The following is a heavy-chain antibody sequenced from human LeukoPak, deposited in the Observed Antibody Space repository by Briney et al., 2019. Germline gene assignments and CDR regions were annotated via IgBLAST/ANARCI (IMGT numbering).Heavy chain of an antibody. J-gene: IGHJ4*02. V-gene: IGHV1-46*01. D-gene: IGHD6-13*01. Sequence: GASVKVSCKASGYTFTSYYMHWVRQAPGQGLKWMGIINPSGGSTSYAQKFQGRVTMTRDTSTSTVYMELSSLGSEDTAVYYCARESAAGQEAGYWGQGTLVTVSS. CDR3: ARESAAGQEAGY. CDR2: INPSGGST. CDR1: GYTFTSYY.